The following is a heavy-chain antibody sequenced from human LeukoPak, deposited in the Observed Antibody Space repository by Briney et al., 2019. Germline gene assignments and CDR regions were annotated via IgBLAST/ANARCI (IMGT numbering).Heavy chain of an antibody. CDR3: AKWGHYDILTGYYVSDF. J-gene: IGHJ4*02. D-gene: IGHD3-9*01. V-gene: IGHV3-23*01. CDR2: ITGSGDTT. Sequence: PGASLRLSCAASGFIFRNYAMSWVRQAPGKGLEWVSAITGSGDTTYYADSVKGRFTISRDNSKNTLYVEMNTLRAEDTAVYYCAKWGHYDILTGYYVSDFWGQGALVTASS. CDR1: GFIFRNYA.